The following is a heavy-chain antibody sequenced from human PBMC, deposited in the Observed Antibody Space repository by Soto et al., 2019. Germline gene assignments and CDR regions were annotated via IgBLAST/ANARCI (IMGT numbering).Heavy chain of an antibody. V-gene: IGHV3-48*01. CDR3: ARDYHPIVLTVYATGSSYMDV. D-gene: IGHD2-8*01. CDR1: GFTFSSYS. CDR2: ISSSSSTI. Sequence: PGGSLRLSYAASGFTFSSYSMNWVRQAPGKGLEWVSYISSSSSTIYYADSVKGRFTISRDNAKNSLYLQMNSLRAEDTAVYYCARDYHPIVLTVYATGSSYMDVWGKGTTVTVSS. J-gene: IGHJ6*03.